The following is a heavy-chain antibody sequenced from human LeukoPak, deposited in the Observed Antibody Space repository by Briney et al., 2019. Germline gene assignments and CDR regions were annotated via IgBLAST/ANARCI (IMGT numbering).Heavy chain of an antibody. CDR1: GSSLNTGNYY. V-gene: IGHV4-61*02. CDR3: ARDLGKYYGSGPLDY. CDR2: IYTSGTT. Sequence: SQTLSLTCSVSGSSLNTGNYYWTWIRQPAGKGLEWIGRIYTSGTTSYNPSLQSRLTISIDTSENQFSLKLTSVTAADTAIYFCARDLGKYYGSGPLDYWGQGTLVTASS. D-gene: IGHD3-10*01. J-gene: IGHJ4*02.